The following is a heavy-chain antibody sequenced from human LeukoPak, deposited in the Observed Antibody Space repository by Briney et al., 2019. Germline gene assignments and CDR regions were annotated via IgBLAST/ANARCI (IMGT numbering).Heavy chain of an antibody. Sequence: ASVKVSCKASGYTFTSYGISWVRQAPGQGLEWMGWISAYNGNTNYAQKLQGRVTMTTDTSTSTAYMELRSLRSDDTAVYYCARIVGATGWYWFDPWGQGTLVTVSS. V-gene: IGHV1-18*01. CDR2: ISAYNGNT. CDR1: GYTFTSYG. J-gene: IGHJ5*02. CDR3: ARIVGATGWYWFDP. D-gene: IGHD1-26*01.